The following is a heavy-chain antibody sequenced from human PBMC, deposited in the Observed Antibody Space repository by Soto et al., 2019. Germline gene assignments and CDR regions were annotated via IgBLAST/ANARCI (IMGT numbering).Heavy chain of an antibody. D-gene: IGHD4-4*01. V-gene: IGHV1-69*13. CDR2: IIPIFGTA. J-gene: IGHJ4*02. Sequence: SVKVSCKASGGTFSSYAISWVRQAPGQGLEWMGGIIPIFGTANYAQKFQGRVTITADESTSTAYMELSSLRSEDTAVYYCARDGGVYDYSPFDYWSQGTLVTVSS. CDR1: GGTFSSYA. CDR3: ARDGGVYDYSPFDY.